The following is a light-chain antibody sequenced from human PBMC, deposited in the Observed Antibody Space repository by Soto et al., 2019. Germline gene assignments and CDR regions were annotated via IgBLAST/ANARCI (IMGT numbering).Light chain of an antibody. CDR1: SGDVGDYDF. V-gene: IGLV2-8*01. CDR2: EVT. CDR3: SSYANTNVV. J-gene: IGLJ3*02. Sequence: QSVLTQHPSASGSPGQSVTISCTGTSGDVGDYDFVSWYQQNPGKAPKLIIYEVTKRPSGVPNRFSGSKSGNTASLTVSGLQAEDEADYYCSSYANTNVVFGGGTKLTVL.